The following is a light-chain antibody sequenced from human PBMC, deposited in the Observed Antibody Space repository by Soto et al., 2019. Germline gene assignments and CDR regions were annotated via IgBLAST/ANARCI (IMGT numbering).Light chain of an antibody. CDR2: DAS. CDR3: QQFNSFPLT. J-gene: IGKJ4*01. CDR1: QGISST. Sequence: AIPLTQSPSSLSASVGDRVTITCRTSQGISSTLAWYQQKPGNAPKLLIYDASTLQSGVPSRFSGSGSGTDFTLTISSLQPEDFQTYYCQQFNSFPLTFGGGTKVEFK. V-gene: IGKV1-13*02.